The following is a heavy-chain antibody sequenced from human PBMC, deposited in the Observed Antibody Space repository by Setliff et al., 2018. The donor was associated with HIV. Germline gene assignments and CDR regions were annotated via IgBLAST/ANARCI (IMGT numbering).Heavy chain of an antibody. CDR3: ARGLGGGLEGSDYMDV. CDR2: INPNSGGT. D-gene: IGHD2-15*01. CDR1: GYTFTGYY. J-gene: IGHJ6*03. V-gene: IGHV1-2*02. Sequence: GASVKVSCKASGYTFTGYYMHWVRQAPGQGLEWMGWINPNSGGTKYAQKFQGRVTITRDTSISTAYMEVSRLRSDDTAVYYCARGLGGGLEGSDYMDVWGKGTTVTVSS.